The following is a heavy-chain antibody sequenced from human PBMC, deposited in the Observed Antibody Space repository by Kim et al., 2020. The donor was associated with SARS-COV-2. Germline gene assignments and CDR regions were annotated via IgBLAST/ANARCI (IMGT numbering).Heavy chain of an antibody. CDR2: THHSGST. CDR3: ARGYCSTTSCFMWGNWFDP. CDR1: GGSISSGDSY. J-gene: IGHJ5*02. Sequence: SETLSLTCTVSGGSISSGDSYWSWIRQPPGKGLEWIGYTHHSGSTYYNPSLKSRVTISLDTSKSQFSLKLTSVTAADTAVYYCARGYCSTTSCFMWGNWFDPWGQGTLVTVSS. V-gene: IGHV4-30-4*01. D-gene: IGHD2-2*01.